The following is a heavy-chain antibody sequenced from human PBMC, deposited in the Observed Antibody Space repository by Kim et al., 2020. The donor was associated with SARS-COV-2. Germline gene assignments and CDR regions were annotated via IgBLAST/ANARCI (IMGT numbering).Heavy chain of an antibody. V-gene: IGHV3-15*01. J-gene: IGHJ4*02. Sequence: KGRLTISRDDSKNTLYLQMNSLKTEDTAVYYCTTPPRYYYDSSGWRYFDYWGQGTLVTVSS. D-gene: IGHD3-22*01. CDR3: TTPPRYYYDSSGWRYFDY.